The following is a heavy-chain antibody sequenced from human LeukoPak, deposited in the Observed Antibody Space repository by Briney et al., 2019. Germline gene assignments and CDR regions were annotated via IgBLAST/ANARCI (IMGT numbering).Heavy chain of an antibody. J-gene: IGHJ4*02. CDR1: GFTYSNYA. Sequence: PGGSLRLSCAASGFTYSNYALSWVRQAPGKGLEWVSTINSSSSTIYYADSVKGRFTISRDNAKNSLYLQMNSLRAEDTAVYYCARDRYCGGDCYSQDGDYWGQGTLVTVSS. CDR2: INSSSSTI. D-gene: IGHD2-21*02. V-gene: IGHV3-48*04. CDR3: ARDRYCGGDCYSQDGDY.